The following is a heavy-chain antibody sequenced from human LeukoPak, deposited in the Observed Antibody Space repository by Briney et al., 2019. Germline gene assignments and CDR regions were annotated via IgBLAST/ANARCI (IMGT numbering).Heavy chain of an antibody. V-gene: IGHV3-21*01. CDR1: GFTFSSYS. J-gene: IGHJ4*02. CDR2: ISSSGSYI. Sequence: GGSLRLSCAASGFTFSSYSMNWVRQAPGKGLEWVSSISSSGSYIYYADSVKGRFTISRDNAKNSLYLQMNSLRAEDTAVYYCARDSGLGGFDYWGQGTLVTVSS. CDR3: ARDSGLGGFDY. D-gene: IGHD3-10*01.